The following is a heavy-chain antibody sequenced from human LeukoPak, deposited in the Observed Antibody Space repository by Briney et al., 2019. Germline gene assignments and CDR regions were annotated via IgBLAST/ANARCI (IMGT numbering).Heavy chain of an antibody. J-gene: IGHJ4*02. CDR1: GFIFSSYS. V-gene: IGHV3-15*01. CDR3: TTDRYSGSYPY. CDR2: IKSKTDGGTT. Sequence: GGSLRLSCAASGFIFSSYSMNWVRQAPGKGLEWVGRIKSKTDGGTTDYAAPVKGRFTISRDDSKNTLYLQMNSLKTEDTAVYYCTTDRYSGSYPYWGQGTLVTVSS. D-gene: IGHD1-26*01.